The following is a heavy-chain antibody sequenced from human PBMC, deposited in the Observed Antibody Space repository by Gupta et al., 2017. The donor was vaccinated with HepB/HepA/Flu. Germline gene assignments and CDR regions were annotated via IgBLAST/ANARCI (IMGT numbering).Heavy chain of an antibody. V-gene: IGHV3-48*03. CDR3: ARVPGGGNYGMDV. CDR1: GFSFRDYE. CDR2: ISSRGSTR. D-gene: IGHD2-8*02. Sequence: EVQLVESGGGLVQPGGSLGLACAGSGFSFRDYEVNWFRQAPGKGLGWVSYISSRGSTRYYAHSVKGRFSISRDNAKNLVYLQMNSLRADDTGVYYCARVPGGGNYGMDVWGQGTTVTVSS. J-gene: IGHJ6*02.